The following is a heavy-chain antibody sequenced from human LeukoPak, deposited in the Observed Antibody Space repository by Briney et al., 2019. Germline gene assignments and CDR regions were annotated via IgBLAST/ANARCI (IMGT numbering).Heavy chain of an antibody. CDR1: RFSFTNYA. Sequence: GGSLRLSCAASRFSFTNYAMAWVRQAPGKGLEWVSGISGSGTSTYYIDSVKGRFTISRDNAKNSLYLQMNSLRAEDTAVYYCARDSHTLIAAAHWFDPWGQGTLVTVSS. CDR3: ARDSHTLIAAAHWFDP. J-gene: IGHJ5*02. CDR2: ISGSGTST. V-gene: IGHV3-23*01. D-gene: IGHD6-13*01.